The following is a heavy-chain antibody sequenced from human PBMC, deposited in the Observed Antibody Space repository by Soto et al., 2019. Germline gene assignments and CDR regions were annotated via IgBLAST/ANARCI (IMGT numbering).Heavy chain of an antibody. CDR3: AKDLGGYGSGTKRAFDI. J-gene: IGHJ3*02. CDR2: ISYDGSNK. D-gene: IGHD3-10*01. Sequence: VQLVESGGGVVQLGRSLRSSCAASGFTLSSYGMHWVRQAPAKGRGWGAVISYDGSNKYYADSVKGRFTISRDNSKNTLYLQMNSLRAEDTAVYYCAKDLGGYGSGTKRAFDIWGQGTMVTVSS. CDR1: GFTLSSYG. V-gene: IGHV3-30*18.